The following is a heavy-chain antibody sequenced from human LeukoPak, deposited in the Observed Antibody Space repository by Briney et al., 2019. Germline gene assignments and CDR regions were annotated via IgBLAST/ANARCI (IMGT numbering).Heavy chain of an antibody. CDR1: GYTFSEYG. J-gene: IGHJ4*02. Sequence: ASVKVSCKASGYTFSEYGISWVRQAPGQGLEWMGWISVHNGNTNYAQKLQGRVTMTTDTSTSTAYMELKRLRSDDTAVYYCARDLGISGWYAPPLGYFDYWGQGTLLTVSS. CDR2: ISVHNGNT. D-gene: IGHD6-19*01. CDR3: ARDLGISGWYAPPLGYFDY. V-gene: IGHV1-18*01.